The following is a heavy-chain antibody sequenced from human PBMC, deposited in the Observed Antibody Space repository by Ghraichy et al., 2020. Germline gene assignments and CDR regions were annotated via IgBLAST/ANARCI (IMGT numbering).Heavy chain of an antibody. D-gene: IGHD1-14*01. V-gene: IGHV3-21*01. CDR1: GFTFSSYS. J-gene: IGHJ4*02. Sequence: GSLRLSCAASGFTFSSYSMNWVRQAPGKGLEWVSSISSSSSYIYYADSVKGRFTISRDNAKNSLYLQMNSLRAEDTAVYYCARETTGPVEFDYWGQGTLVTVSS. CDR2: ISSSSSYI. CDR3: ARETTGPVEFDY.